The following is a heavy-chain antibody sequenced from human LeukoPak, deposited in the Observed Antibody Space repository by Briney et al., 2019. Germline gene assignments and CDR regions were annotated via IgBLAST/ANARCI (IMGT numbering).Heavy chain of an antibody. CDR3: TTELLTIFSLGGDY. V-gene: IGHV3-15*01. D-gene: IGHD3-9*01. CDR1: GFTFSSYS. CDR2: IKSKTDGGTT. J-gene: IGHJ4*02. Sequence: GGSLRLSCAASGFTFSSYSMNWIRQAPGKGLEWVGRIKSKTDGGTTDYAAPVKGRFTISRDDSKNTLYLQMNSLKTEDTAVYYCTTELLTIFSLGGDYWGQGTLVTVSS.